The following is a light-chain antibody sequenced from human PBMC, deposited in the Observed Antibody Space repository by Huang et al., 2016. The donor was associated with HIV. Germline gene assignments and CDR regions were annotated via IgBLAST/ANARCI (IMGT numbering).Light chain of an antibody. J-gene: IGKJ1*01. Sequence: MTQSPPSLSASIGDRVTLTCRASRDISTFLAWYQQKPGKPPRLLIYAASILHSGVPSRFSGGGSGTNFTLPISSLQPEDVANYYCQKYDSAPRTFGQGTKVEL. CDR3: QKYDSAPRT. CDR2: AAS. V-gene: IGKV1-27*01. CDR1: RDISTF.